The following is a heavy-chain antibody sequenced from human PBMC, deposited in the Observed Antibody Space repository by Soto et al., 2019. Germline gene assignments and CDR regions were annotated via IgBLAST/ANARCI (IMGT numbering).Heavy chain of an antibody. D-gene: IGHD4-17*01. CDR2: ISGSGGST. V-gene: IGHV3-23*01. J-gene: IGHJ6*03. Sequence: GGSLRLSCAASGFTFSSYAMSWVRQAPGKGLEWVSAISGSGGSTYYADSVKGRFTISRDNSKNTLYLQMNSLRAEDTAVYYCAKDRGDYEGRGVYYYYYYMDVWGKGTTVTVSS. CDR3: AKDRGDYEGRGVYYYYYYMDV. CDR1: GFTFSSYA.